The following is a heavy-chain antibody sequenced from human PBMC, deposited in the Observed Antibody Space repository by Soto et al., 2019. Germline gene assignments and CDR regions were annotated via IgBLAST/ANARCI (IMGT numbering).Heavy chain of an antibody. D-gene: IGHD3-16*01. CDR1: GFTVSSTY. J-gene: IGHJ1*01. CDR3: AGRGAGGEYLQH. V-gene: IGHV3-66*01. CDR2: LYSGGST. Sequence: EVQLVESGGGLVQPGGSLRLSCAASGFTVSSTYMSWVRQAPGKGLEWVSVLYSGGSTYYADSMKGRFTISRDNSKNTRYVHMKGLRAEDTGVYDWAGRGAGGEYLQHWGQGTLVTVSS.